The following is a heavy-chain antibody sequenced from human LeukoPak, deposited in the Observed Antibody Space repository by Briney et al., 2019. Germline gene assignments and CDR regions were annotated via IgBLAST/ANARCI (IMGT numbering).Heavy chain of an antibody. J-gene: IGHJ4*02. Sequence: TGGSLRLSCAASGFTIDDYAMHWVRQSPGKGLEWVSLISGDGGSTYYADSVKGRFTISRDNSKNSLYLQMNSLRTEDTALYYCAKDKDYVWGSYPFNWGQGTLVTVSS. CDR1: GFTIDDYA. V-gene: IGHV3-43*02. CDR3: AKDKDYVWGSYPFN. D-gene: IGHD3-16*02. CDR2: ISGDGGST.